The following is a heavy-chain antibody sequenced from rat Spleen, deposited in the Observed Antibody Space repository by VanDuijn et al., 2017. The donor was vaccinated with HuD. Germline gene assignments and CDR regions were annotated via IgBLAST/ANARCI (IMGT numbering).Heavy chain of an antibody. D-gene: IGHD1-11*01. V-gene: IGHV2-1*01. CDR1: GFSLISNS. J-gene: IGHJ3*01. CDR2: IWTGGST. Sequence: QVQLKESGPGLVQPSQTLSLTCTVSGFSLISNSLHWVRQPPGKGLEWMGGIWTGGSTAYNSLLKSRLSISRDTSKSQVFLKMNSLQTGDTATYYCARGEGGFAYWGQGTLVTVSS. CDR3: ARGEGGFAY.